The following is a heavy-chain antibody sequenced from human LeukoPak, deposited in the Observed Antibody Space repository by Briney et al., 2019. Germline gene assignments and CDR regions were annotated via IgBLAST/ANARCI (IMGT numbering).Heavy chain of an antibody. CDR1: GFTVSSNS. V-gene: IGHV3-66*01. CDR2: IYSAGST. Sequence: GGSLRLSCTVSGFTVSSNSMSWVRQAPGKGLEWVSFIYSAGSTHYSDSVKGRFTISRDDSKNTLYLQMNSLRAEDTAVYYCARGGQLLDYWGQGTLVTVSS. D-gene: IGHD1-26*01. CDR3: ARGGQLLDY. J-gene: IGHJ4*02.